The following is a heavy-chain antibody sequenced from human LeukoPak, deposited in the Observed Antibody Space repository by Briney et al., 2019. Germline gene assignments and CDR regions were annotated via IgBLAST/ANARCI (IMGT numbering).Heavy chain of an antibody. V-gene: IGHV3-30-3*01. CDR2: ISYDGSNK. CDR1: GFTFSSYA. CDR3: ARDLLLWFRELSGDSDY. Sequence: GGSLRLSCAASGFTFSSYAMHWVRQAPGKGLEWVAVISYDGSNKYYADSVKGRFTISRDNSKNTLYLQMNSLRAEDTAVYYCARDLLLWFRELSGDSDYWGQGTLVTVSS. D-gene: IGHD3-10*01. J-gene: IGHJ4*02.